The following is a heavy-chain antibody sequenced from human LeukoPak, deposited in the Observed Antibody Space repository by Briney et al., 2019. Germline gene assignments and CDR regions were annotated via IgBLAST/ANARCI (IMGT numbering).Heavy chain of an antibody. CDR3: ARDSWESGLDYFDY. CDR1: GFAFSSYW. CDR2: INSDGSST. V-gene: IGHV3-74*01. J-gene: IGHJ4*02. Sequence: GGSLRLSCAASGFAFSSYWMHWVRQAPGKGLIWVSRINSDGSSTSYADSVKGRFTISRDNAKNTLYLQMNSLRAEDTAVYYCARDSWESGLDYFDYWGQGTLVTVSS. D-gene: IGHD1-26*01.